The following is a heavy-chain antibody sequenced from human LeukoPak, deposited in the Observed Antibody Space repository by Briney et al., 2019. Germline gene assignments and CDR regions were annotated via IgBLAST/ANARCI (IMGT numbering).Heavy chain of an antibody. D-gene: IGHD3-16*01. CDR3: AKDTVGAAGGEFDC. CDR2: ISWNGGSK. Sequence: GGSLRLSCAASGFTFDDYARHWVRQAPGQGLEWVSDISWNGGSKGYADSVKGRFTISRDNAKNSLYLQMNSLRAEDTASYYCAKDTVGAAGGEFDCCGQGRLVTVSS. J-gene: IGHJ4*01. V-gene: IGHV3-9*01. CDR1: GFTFDDYA.